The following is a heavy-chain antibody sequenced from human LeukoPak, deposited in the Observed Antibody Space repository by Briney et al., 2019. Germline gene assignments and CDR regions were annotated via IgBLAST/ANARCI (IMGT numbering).Heavy chain of an antibody. CDR2: IKSKTDGGTT. V-gene: IGHV3-15*01. CDR3: TTDTIAVVPAALPRDY. J-gene: IGHJ4*02. CDR1: GFTFSNAW. Sequence: GGSLRLSCAASGFTFSNAWMSWVRQAPGKGLEWVGRIKSKTDGGTTDYAAPVKGRFTISRDDSKNTLYLQMNSLKTEDTAVYYCTTDTIAVVPAALPRDYWGQGTLVTVSS. D-gene: IGHD2-2*01.